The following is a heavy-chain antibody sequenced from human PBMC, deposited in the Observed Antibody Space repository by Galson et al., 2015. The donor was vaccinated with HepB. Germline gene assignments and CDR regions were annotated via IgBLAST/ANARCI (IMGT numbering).Heavy chain of an antibody. J-gene: IGHJ6*03. V-gene: IGHV1-18*01. CDR3: ARDSYYDFWSGYFSRYYYYMDV. CDR2: ISAYNGNT. Sequence: SVKVSCKASGYTFTSYGISWVRQAPGQGLEWMGWISAYNGNTNYAQKLQGRVTMTTDTSTSTAYMELRSLRSDDTAVYYCARDSYYDFWSGYFSRYYYYMDVWGKGTTVTVSS. CDR1: GYTFTSYG. D-gene: IGHD3-3*01.